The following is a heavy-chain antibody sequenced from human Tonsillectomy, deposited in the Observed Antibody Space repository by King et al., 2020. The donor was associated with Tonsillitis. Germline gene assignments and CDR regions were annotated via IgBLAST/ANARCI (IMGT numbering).Heavy chain of an antibody. V-gene: IGHV3-30*04. CDR3: ARAGLGGYSSGFDY. J-gene: IGHJ4*02. Sequence: VQLVESGGGVVQPGRSLRLSCAASGFTFSSYAMHWVRQAPGKGLEWVAVIAYDGSNKYYADSVKGRFTISRDNSKNTLYLPMNSLRAEDTAVYYCARAGLGGYSSGFDYWGQGTLVTVSS. D-gene: IGHD1-26*01. CDR1: GFTFSSYA. CDR2: IAYDGSNK.